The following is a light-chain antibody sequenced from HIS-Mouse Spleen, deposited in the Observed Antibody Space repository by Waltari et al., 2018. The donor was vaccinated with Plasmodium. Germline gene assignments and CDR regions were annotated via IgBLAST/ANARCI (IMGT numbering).Light chain of an antibody. CDR1: SPRSPY. Sequence: SSELTQDPAVSVALGQTVRITCQGDSPRSPYASWYQQKPGQAPVLVIYGKNNRPSGIPDRFSGSSSGNTASLTITGAQAEDEADYYCNSRDSSGNHQVFGGGTKLTVL. V-gene: IGLV3-19*01. CDR2: GKN. CDR3: NSRDSSGNHQV. J-gene: IGLJ3*02.